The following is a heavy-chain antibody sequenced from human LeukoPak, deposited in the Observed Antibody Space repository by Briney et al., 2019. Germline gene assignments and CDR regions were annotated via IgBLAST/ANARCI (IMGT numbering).Heavy chain of an antibody. V-gene: IGHV1-69*01. Sequence: ASVTVSCKASGGTFSSYAISWVRQAPGQGLEWMGGIIPIFGTANYAQKFQGRVTITADESTSTAYMELSSLRSEDTAVYYCARSNGGFDDYWGQGTLVTVSS. J-gene: IGHJ4*02. D-gene: IGHD2-8*01. CDR1: GGTFSSYA. CDR3: ARSNGGFDDY. CDR2: IIPIFGTA.